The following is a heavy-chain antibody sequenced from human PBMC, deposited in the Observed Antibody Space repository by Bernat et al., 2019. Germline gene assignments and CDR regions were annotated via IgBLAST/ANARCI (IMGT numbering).Heavy chain of an antibody. CDR1: GFTFSSYW. CDR3: SRAPLGCCSSTSCYGHGNWFDP. J-gene: IGHJ5*02. D-gene: IGHD2-2*01. V-gene: IGHV3-74*01. CDR2: INSDGSST. Sequence: EVQLVESGGGLVQPGGSLRLSCAASGFTFSSYWMHWVRQAPGKGLVWVSRINSDGSSTSYADSVKGRFTISRDNAKNKLYLQMNRLRAEDTAVYYCSRAPLGCCSSTSCYGHGNWFDPWGQGTLVTVSS.